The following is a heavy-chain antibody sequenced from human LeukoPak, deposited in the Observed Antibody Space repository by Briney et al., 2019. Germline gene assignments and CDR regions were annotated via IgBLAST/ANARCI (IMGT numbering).Heavy chain of an antibody. CDR2: INPNSGGT. J-gene: IGHJ3*02. CDR3: ARDRAVIVVVNISHRDDAFDI. CDR1: GYTFTGYY. Sequence: ASVKVSCKASGYTFTGYYMHWVRQAPGQGLEWMGWINPNSGGTNYAQKFQGRVTMTRVTSISTAYMELSRLRSDDTAVYYCARDRAVIVVVNISHRDDAFDIWGQGTMVTVSS. D-gene: IGHD3-22*01. V-gene: IGHV1-2*02.